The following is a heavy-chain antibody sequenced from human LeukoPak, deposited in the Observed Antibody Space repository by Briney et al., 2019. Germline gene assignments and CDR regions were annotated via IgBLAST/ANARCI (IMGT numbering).Heavy chain of an antibody. Sequence: PSETLSLTCAVYGGSFTGYYLTWIRQPPGKGLEWIGEINHSGSTHYNPSLRSRVTISVDTSKNQFSLKVSSVTAADTAVYYCARVGCSSSSCNVSYYYHYYYMDVWGKGTTVTVSS. V-gene: IGHV4-34*01. D-gene: IGHD2-2*01. CDR3: ARVGCSSSSCNVSYYYHYYYMDV. CDR1: GGSFTGYY. J-gene: IGHJ6*03. CDR2: INHSGST.